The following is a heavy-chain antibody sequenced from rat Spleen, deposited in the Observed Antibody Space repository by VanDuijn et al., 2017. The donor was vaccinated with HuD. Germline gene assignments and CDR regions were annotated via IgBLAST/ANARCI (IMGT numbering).Heavy chain of an antibody. D-gene: IGHD1-4*01. CDR2: INPGSGGI. V-gene: IGHV1-47*01. CDR1: GYTFTSSH. J-gene: IGHJ3*01. CDR3: ARSETQLPGYDWFAY. Sequence: QVQLQQSGGEMVKPGTSVKLSCMTSGYTFTSSHMNWIKQTTGQGLEWIGIINPGSGGINYNVKFRDKATLTVDKSSSTAFMQLSSLTPEDSAVYYCARSETQLPGYDWFAYWGRGTRVTVSS.